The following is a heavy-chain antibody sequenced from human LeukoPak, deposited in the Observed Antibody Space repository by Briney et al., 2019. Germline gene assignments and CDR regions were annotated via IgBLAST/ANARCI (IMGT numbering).Heavy chain of an antibody. J-gene: IGHJ4*02. V-gene: IGHV1-69*04. D-gene: IGHD6-19*01. CDR2: ISPMLGIP. Sequence: ASVKVSCKASGGTLSNSAISWVRLAPGQELDWMGRISPMLGIPTYAQKFRGRVTITADKSTNTAYMELSSLRPDDTAVYYCARDLEYKTGWHFIDYWGQGTLVTVSS. CDR3: ARDLEYKTGWHFIDY. CDR1: GGTLSNSA.